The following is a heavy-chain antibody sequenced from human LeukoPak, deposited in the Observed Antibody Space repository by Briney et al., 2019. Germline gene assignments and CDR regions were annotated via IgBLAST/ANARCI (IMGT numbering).Heavy chain of an antibody. J-gene: IGHJ6*04. Sequence: ASVKVSCKASGYTFTSYDINWVRQATGQGLEWMGWMNPNSGNTGYAQKFQGRVTMTRNTSISTAYMELSSLRSEDTAVYYCARDWGLGSSGYYYPRGGMDVWGKGTTVTVSS. CDR3: ARDWGLGSSGYYYPRGGMDV. D-gene: IGHD3-22*01. V-gene: IGHV1-8*02. CDR2: MNPNSGNT. CDR1: GYTFTSYD.